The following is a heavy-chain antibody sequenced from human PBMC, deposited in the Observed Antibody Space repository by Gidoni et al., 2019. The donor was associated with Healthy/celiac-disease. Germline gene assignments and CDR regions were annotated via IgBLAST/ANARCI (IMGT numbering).Heavy chain of an antibody. Sequence: QLQLQESGPGLVKPSETLSLTCTVSGGSISSSSYYWGWIRQPPGKGLEWIGSIYYSGSTYYNPSLKSRVTISVDTSKNQFSLKLSSVTAADTAVYYCARTEQEYSTPTYYFDYWGQGTLVTVSS. CDR1: GGSISSSSYY. J-gene: IGHJ4*02. CDR2: IYYSGST. V-gene: IGHV4-39*01. D-gene: IGHD6-6*01. CDR3: ARTEQEYSTPTYYFDY.